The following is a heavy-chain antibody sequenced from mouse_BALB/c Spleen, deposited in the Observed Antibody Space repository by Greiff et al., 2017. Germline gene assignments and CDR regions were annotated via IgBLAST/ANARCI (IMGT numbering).Heavy chain of an antibody. J-gene: IGHJ4*01. CDR1: GFNIKDYY. Sequence: VQLKESGAELVRPGALVKLSCKASGFNIKDYYMHWVKQRPEQGLEWIGWIDPENGNTIYDPKFQGKASITADTSSNTAYLQLSSLTSEDTAVYYCARCKFYYAMDYWGQGTSVTVSS. CDR2: IDPENGNT. CDR3: ARCKFYYAMDY. V-gene: IGHV14-1*02.